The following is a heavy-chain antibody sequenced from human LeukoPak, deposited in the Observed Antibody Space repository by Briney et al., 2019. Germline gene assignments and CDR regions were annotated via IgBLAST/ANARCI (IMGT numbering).Heavy chain of an antibody. CDR1: GGSISSYY. J-gene: IGHJ4*02. CDR3: AIFVIYGDYGFDY. Sequence: SETLSLTCTVSGGSISSYYWSWIRQPPGKGLEWIGYIYYSGSTNYNPSLKSRVTISVDTSKNHFSLKLSSVTTADTAVYYCAIFVIYGDYGFDYWGEGTLVTVSS. D-gene: IGHD4-17*01. CDR2: IYYSGST. V-gene: IGHV4-59*01.